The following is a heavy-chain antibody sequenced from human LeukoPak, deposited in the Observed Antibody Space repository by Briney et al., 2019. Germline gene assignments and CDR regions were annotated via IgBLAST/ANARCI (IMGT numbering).Heavy chain of an antibody. V-gene: IGHV3-30-3*01. CDR2: ISYDGSNK. Sequence: PGGSLRLSCAASGFTFSSYAMHWVRQAPGKGLEWVAVISYDGSNKYYADSVKGRFTISRDNSKNTLNLQMNSLRAEDTAVYYCAKDIYEAAVAADYWGQGTLVTVSS. J-gene: IGHJ4*02. D-gene: IGHD6-19*01. CDR1: GFTFSSYA. CDR3: AKDIYEAAVAADY.